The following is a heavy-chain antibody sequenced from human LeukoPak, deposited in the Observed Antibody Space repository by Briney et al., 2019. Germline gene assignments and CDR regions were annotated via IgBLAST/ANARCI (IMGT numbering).Heavy chain of an antibody. CDR3: ARGRMITFGGVIVPEGYNY. V-gene: IGHV1-8*01. CDR2: MNPNSGNT. D-gene: IGHD3-16*02. Sequence: ASVKVSCKASGYTFTSYDINWVRQATGQGLEWMGWMNPNSGNTGYAQKFQGRVTMTRNTSISTAYMELSSLRSEDTAVYYCARGRMITFGGVIVPEGYNYWGQGTLVTVSS. J-gene: IGHJ4*02. CDR1: GYTFTSYD.